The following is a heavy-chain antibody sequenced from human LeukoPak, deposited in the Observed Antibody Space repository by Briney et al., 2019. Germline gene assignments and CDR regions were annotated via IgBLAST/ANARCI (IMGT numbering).Heavy chain of an antibody. V-gene: IGHV4-59*01. J-gene: IGHJ6*04. Sequence: SETLPLTCTVSGGSISSYYWSWIRQPPGKGLEWIGYIYYSGSTNYNPSLKGRVTISVDTSKNQFSLKLSSVTAADTAVYYCATRGSYYGSGTLGYDYYYGMDVWGKGTTVTVSS. D-gene: IGHD3-10*01. CDR2: IYYSGST. CDR1: GGSISSYY. CDR3: ATRGSYYGSGTLGYDYYYGMDV.